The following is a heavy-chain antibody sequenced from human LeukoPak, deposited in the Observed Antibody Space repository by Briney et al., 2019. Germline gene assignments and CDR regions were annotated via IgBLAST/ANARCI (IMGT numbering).Heavy chain of an antibody. V-gene: IGHV3-30*18. CDR2: ISYDGSNK. J-gene: IGHJ4*02. CDR1: GFTFSSYG. CDR3: AKPRGYCSGGSCGNFYFDY. D-gene: IGHD2-15*01. Sequence: GGSLRLSCAASGFTFSSYGMHWVRQAPGKGLEWVVVISYDGSNKYYADSVKGRFTISRDNSKTTLYLQMNSLRAEDTAVYYCAKPRGYCSGGSCGNFYFDYWGQGTLVTVSS.